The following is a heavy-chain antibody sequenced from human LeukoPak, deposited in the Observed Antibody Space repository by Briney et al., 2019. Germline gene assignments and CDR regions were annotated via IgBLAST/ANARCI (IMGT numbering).Heavy chain of an antibody. CDR2: INPSGGST. CDR1: GYTFTSYD. J-gene: IGHJ6*03. V-gene: IGHV1-46*01. Sequence: ASVKVSCKASGYTFTSYDINWVRQATGQGLEWMGIINPSGGSTSYAQKFQGRVTMTRDTSTSTVYMELSSLRSEDTAVYYCARGYSSPLPYYYYYYMDVWGKGTTVTVSS. CDR3: ARGYSSPLPYYYYYYMDV. D-gene: IGHD4-11*01.